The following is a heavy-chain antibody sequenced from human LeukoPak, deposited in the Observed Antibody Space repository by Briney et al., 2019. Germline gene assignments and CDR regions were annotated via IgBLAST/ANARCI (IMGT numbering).Heavy chain of an antibody. CDR1: GGSISSGSYY. V-gene: IGHV4-61*02. CDR2: IYTSGST. Sequence: SQTLSLTCTVSGGSISSGSYYWSWIRQPAGKGLEWIGRIYTSGSTNYNPSLKSRVTISVDTSKNQFSLRLSSVIAADTAVYYCATSRGNTDYYYYMDVWGKGTTVTVSS. CDR3: ATSRGNTDYYYYMDV. D-gene: IGHD3-16*01. J-gene: IGHJ6*03.